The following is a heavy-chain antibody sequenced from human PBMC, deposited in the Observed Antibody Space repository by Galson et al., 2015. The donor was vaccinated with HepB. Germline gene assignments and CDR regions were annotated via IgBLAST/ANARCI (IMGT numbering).Heavy chain of an antibody. CDR3: AKDLRHGDSPRYYYYGMDV. D-gene: IGHD4-17*01. J-gene: IGHJ6*02. V-gene: IGHV3-23*01. CDR1: GFTFSSYA. CDR2: ISGSGGST. Sequence: SLRLSCAASGFTFSSYAMSWVRQAPGKGLEWVSAISGSGGSTYYADSVKGRFTISRDNSKNTLYLQMNSLRAEDTAVYYCAKDLRHGDSPRYYYYGMDVWGPGTTVTVSS.